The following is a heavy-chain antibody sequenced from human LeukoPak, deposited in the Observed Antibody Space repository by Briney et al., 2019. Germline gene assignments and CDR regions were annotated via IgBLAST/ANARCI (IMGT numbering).Heavy chain of an antibody. CDR2: INHSGST. Sequence: SETLSLTCAVYGGSFSGYYWSWIRQPPGKGLEWIGEINHSGSTNYNPPLKSRVTISVDTSKNQFFLKLSSVTAADTAVYYCARGGGFDAFDIWGQGTMVTVSS. D-gene: IGHD4-23*01. V-gene: IGHV4-34*01. CDR3: ARGGGFDAFDI. J-gene: IGHJ3*02. CDR1: GGSFSGYY.